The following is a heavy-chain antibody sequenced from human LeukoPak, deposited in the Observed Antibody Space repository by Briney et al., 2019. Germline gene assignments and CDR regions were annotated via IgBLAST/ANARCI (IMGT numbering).Heavy chain of an antibody. CDR3: ARGVSSTRLWFGELFARYYYYMDV. J-gene: IGHJ6*03. CDR1: GFTFSNYL. V-gene: IGHV3-74*01. Sequence: GGSLRLSCAVSGFTFSNYLMHWVRQAPGGGLVWVSRINIDETNAYADSVSGRFTISRDNAKNTLYLQMNSLRAEDTAVYYCARGVSSTRLWFGELFARYYYYMDVWGKGTTVTVSS. CDR2: INIDETNA. D-gene: IGHD3-10*01.